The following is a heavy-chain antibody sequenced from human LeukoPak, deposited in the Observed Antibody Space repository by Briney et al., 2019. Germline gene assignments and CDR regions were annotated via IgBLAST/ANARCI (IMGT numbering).Heavy chain of an antibody. D-gene: IGHD2-2*02. V-gene: IGHV4-34*01. J-gene: IGHJ4*02. Sequence: SSETLSLTCAVYGGSFSGYYWSWIRQPPGKGLEWIGEINHSGSTNYNPSLKSRVTISVDTSKNQFSLKLSSVTAAGTAVYYCARGGRLGYCSSTSCYTAVGSYGRSFDYWGQGTLVTVSS. CDR3: ARGGRLGYCSSTSCYTAVGSYGRSFDY. CDR1: GGSFSGYY. CDR2: INHSGST.